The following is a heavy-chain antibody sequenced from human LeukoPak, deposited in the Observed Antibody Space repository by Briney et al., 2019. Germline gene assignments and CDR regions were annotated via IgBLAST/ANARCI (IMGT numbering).Heavy chain of an antibody. CDR3: ARLISVGGYSYGYKISPDRGRDY. V-gene: IGHV4-34*01. CDR1: GFTFSTYD. Sequence: GSLRLSCTASGFTFSTYDMNWVRQPPGKGLEWIGEINHSGSTDYNPSLKSRVTISVDTSKNQFSLKLSSVTAADTAVYYCARLISVGGYSYGYKISPDRGRDYWGQGTLVTVSS. D-gene: IGHD5-18*01. J-gene: IGHJ4*02. CDR2: INHSGST.